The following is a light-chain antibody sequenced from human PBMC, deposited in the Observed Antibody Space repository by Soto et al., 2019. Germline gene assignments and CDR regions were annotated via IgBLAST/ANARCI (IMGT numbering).Light chain of an antibody. V-gene: IGKV3-15*01. J-gene: IGKJ4*01. CDR3: QQYNNWPLT. Sequence: EIVMTQSPATQSVSPGERATLSCMASQSVSSNLAWYQQKPGQAPRLLIYGASTRATGIPARFSGSGSGTEFTLTFSSLQSEDFAVYYCQQYNNWPLTFGGGTKVEIK. CDR1: QSVSSN. CDR2: GAS.